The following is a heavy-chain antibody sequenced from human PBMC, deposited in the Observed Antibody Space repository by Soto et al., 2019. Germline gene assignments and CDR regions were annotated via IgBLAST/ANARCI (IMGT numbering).Heavy chain of an antibody. D-gene: IGHD3-9*01. CDR1: GYTFTGYY. CDR2: INPNSGGT. Sequence: ASVKVSCKASGYTFTGYYMHWVRQAPGQGLEWMGWINPNSGGTNYAQKFQGRVTMTRDTSISTAYMELSRLRSDDTAVYYCAREGPYDILTGYYLEYWGQGTLVTVSS. V-gene: IGHV1-2*02. J-gene: IGHJ4*02. CDR3: AREGPYDILTGYYLEY.